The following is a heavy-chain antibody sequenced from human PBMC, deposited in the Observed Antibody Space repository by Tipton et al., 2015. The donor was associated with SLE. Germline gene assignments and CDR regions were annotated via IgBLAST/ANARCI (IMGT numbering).Heavy chain of an antibody. Sequence: TLSLTCTVSGGSINTYFWSWIRQPPGKGLEWIGYVYGSGSTNYNPSLESRVTISVDTSKNQFSLKLTSVTAADTAVYYCARFGVSYYYFYMDVWGKGTTVTISS. CDR1: GGSINTYF. D-gene: IGHD3-10*01. CDR2: VYGSGST. V-gene: IGHV4-59*01. CDR3: ARFGVSYYYFYMDV. J-gene: IGHJ6*03.